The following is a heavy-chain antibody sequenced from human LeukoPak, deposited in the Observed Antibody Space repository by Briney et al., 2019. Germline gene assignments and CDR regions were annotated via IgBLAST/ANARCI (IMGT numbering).Heavy chain of an antibody. CDR2: ISGSGGST. D-gene: IGHD2-15*01. V-gene: IGHV3-23*01. CDR1: GITFSSYA. J-gene: IGHJ4*02. CDR3: AKEVGIVVVVAATTYYFDY. Sequence: GGSLRLSCAASGITFSSYAMSWVRQAPGKGLEWVSAISGSGGSTYYADSVKGRFTISRDNSKNTLYLQMNSLRAEDTAVYYCAKEVGIVVVVAATTYYFDYWGQGTLVTVSS.